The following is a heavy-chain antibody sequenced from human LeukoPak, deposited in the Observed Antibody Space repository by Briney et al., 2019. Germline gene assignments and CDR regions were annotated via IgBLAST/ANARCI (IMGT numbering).Heavy chain of an antibody. CDR1: GGSIGSSSYY. V-gene: IGHV4-61*01. D-gene: IGHD3-3*01. CDR2: IYSSGNT. J-gene: IGHJ4*02. CDR3: ARGVVITGLDY. Sequence: PSETLSLTCTVSGGSIGSSSYYWNWIRQTPGKGLEWIGSIYSSGNTNYNPSLKSRVTISVDTSKNQFSLMLTSVTAADTAVYYCARGVVITGLDYWGQGTLVTVS.